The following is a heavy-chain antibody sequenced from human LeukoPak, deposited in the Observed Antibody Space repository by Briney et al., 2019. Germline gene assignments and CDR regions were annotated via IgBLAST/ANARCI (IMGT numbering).Heavy chain of an antibody. J-gene: IGHJ4*02. CDR3: ARRGSGWSFDY. V-gene: IGHV3-74*01. D-gene: IGHD6-19*01. Sequence: GGSLRLSCAASGFTFSSYWMHWVRQAPGKGLVWVSRINSDGSSTNYADSVKGRFTISRDNAKNTLYLQMNSLRAEDTAVYYCARRGSGWSFDYWGQGTLVTVSS. CDR1: GFTFSSYW. CDR2: INSDGSST.